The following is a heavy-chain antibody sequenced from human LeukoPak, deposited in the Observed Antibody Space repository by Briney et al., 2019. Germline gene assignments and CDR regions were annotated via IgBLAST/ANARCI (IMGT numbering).Heavy chain of an antibody. CDR3: ARDGTSLGSASFDY. CDR1: GFTFNIFA. Sequence: GGSLRLSCAASGFTFNIFAMHWVRQAPGKGLEWVALISNDGGQPYYADSAKGRFTISRDNSKNIVYLQMTNLRREDTAIYYCARDGTSLGSASFDYWDQGTLVTVSS. V-gene: IGHV3-30*04. D-gene: IGHD1/OR15-1a*01. J-gene: IGHJ4*02. CDR2: ISNDGGQP.